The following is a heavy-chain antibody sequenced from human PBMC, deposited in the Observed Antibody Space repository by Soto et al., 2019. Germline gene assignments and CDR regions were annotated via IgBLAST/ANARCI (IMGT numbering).Heavy chain of an antibody. D-gene: IGHD2-8*01. CDR3: AREASVLIPAAQHSRFDS. V-gene: IGHV1-18*01. Sequence: ASVKISCKGFGYSFMKYGINWVRQAPGQGLEWVGWISPYSGYTHSAQKFHGRLTLTTDTAASTAYMELRILRSADTALYYCAREASVLIPAAQHSRFDSWGQGTLVTVSS. J-gene: IGHJ4*02. CDR1: GYSFMKYG. CDR2: ISPYSGYT.